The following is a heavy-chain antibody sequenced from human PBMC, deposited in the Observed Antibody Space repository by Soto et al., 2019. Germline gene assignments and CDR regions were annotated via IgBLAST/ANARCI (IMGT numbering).Heavy chain of an antibody. CDR2: MNPNSGNT. J-gene: IGHJ6*03. CDR3: ARGVDIVATMVDYYYYMDV. D-gene: IGHD5-12*01. Sequence: QVQLVQSGAEVKKPGASVKVSCKASGYTFTSYDINWVRQATGQGLEWMGWMNPNSGNTGYAQKFQGRVTMTRNTSISTAYMELSSLRSEDTAVYYCARGVDIVATMVDYYYYMDVWGKGTTVNVSS. CDR1: GYTFTSYD. V-gene: IGHV1-8*01.